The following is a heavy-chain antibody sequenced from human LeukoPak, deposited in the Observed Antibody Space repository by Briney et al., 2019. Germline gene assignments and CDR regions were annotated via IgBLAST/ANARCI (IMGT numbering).Heavy chain of an antibody. CDR2: ISGSGGST. Sequence: PGGSLRLSCAASGFTFSSYAMSWVRQAPGKGLEWVSAISGSGGSTYYADSVKGRFTISRDNSKNTLCLQMNSLRAEDTAVYYCAKDGYSSSQPDWFDPWGQGTLVTVSS. J-gene: IGHJ5*02. CDR3: AKDGYSSSQPDWFDP. V-gene: IGHV3-23*01. D-gene: IGHD6-13*01. CDR1: GFTFSSYA.